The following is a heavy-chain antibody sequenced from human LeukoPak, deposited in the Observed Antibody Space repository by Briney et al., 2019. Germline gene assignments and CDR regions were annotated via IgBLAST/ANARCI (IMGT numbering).Heavy chain of an antibody. Sequence: PGGSLRLSCAASGFTFSSYGMHWVRQAPGKGLEWVAFIRYDGSNKHYADSVKGRFTISRDNSKNTLYLQMNSLRAEDTAVYYCAKGYYYDDPDAFDIWGQGTMVTVSS. CDR3: AKGYYYDDPDAFDI. D-gene: IGHD3-22*01. J-gene: IGHJ3*02. V-gene: IGHV3-30*02. CDR1: GFTFSSYG. CDR2: IRYDGSNK.